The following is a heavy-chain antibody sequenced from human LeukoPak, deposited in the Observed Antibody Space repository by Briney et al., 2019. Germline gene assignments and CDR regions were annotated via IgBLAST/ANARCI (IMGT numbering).Heavy chain of an antibody. CDR1: GGSISSYY. V-gene: IGHV4-59*01. D-gene: IGHD3-10*01. CDR2: IYYSGST. Sequence: SETLSLTCTVSGGSISSYYWSWIRQPPGKGLEWIGYIYYSGSTNYNPSLKSRVTISVDTSKNQFSLKLSSVTAADTAVYYCARDPMVRGDHYGMDVWGQGTTVTVSS. CDR3: ARDPMVRGDHYGMDV. J-gene: IGHJ6*02.